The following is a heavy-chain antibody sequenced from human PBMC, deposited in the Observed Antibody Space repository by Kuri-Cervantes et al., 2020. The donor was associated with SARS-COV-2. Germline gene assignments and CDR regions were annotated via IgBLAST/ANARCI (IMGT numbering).Heavy chain of an antibody. V-gene: IGHV4-39*02. Sequence: GSLRLSCTVSGGSISSSSYYWGWIRQPPGKGLEWIGSIYYSGSTYYNPSLKSRATISVDTSKNQFSLKLSSVTAADTAVYYCAREDIVVVPAAIAHTYNWFDPWGQGTLVTVSS. CDR3: AREDIVVVPAAIAHTYNWFDP. D-gene: IGHD2-2*01. J-gene: IGHJ5*02. CDR1: GGSISSSSYY. CDR2: IYYSGST.